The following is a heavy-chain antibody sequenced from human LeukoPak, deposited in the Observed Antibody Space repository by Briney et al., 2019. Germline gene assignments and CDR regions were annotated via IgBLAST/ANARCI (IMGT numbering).Heavy chain of an antibody. CDR1: GFTVSSNY. Sequence: PGGSLRLSCAASGFTVSSNYMSWVRQAPGKGLEWVSVIYSGGSTYYADSVKGRFTISRDNSKNTLYLQMNSLRAEDTAVYYCARPLDYKGAYYYYSGMNVGGQGTTVTASS. V-gene: IGHV3-66*04. J-gene: IGHJ6*02. D-gene: IGHD4-11*01. CDR2: IYSGGST. CDR3: ARPLDYKGAYYYYSGMNV.